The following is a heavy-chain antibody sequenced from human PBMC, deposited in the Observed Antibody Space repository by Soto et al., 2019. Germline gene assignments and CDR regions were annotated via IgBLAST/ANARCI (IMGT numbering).Heavy chain of an antibody. CDR1: GFTFSSYS. V-gene: IGHV3-48*01. CDR2: ISSSSSTI. Sequence: EVQLVESGGGLVQPGGSLRLSCAVSGFTFSSYSMNWVRQAPGKGLEWVSYISSSSSTIYYADSVKGRFTISRDNAKNSLYLQMNSLRAEDTAVYYCARSRPNWNYYNWFDPWGQGTLVTVSS. J-gene: IGHJ5*02. CDR3: ARSRPNWNYYNWFDP. D-gene: IGHD1-7*01.